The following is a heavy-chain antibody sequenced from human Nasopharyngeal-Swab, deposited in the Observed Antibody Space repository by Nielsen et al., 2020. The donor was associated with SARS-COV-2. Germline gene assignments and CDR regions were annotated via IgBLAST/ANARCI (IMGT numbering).Heavy chain of an antibody. Sequence: GGSLRLSCAASGFTFNNYNFNWVRHAPGQGLEWVSSIISSSSYIYYADSVKGRFTVSRDNAKNSLYLQMNSLRAEDTAMYYCARDGLDYDFWSAYFMDVWGQGTTVTVSS. V-gene: IGHV3-21*01. CDR1: GFTFNNYN. J-gene: IGHJ6*02. CDR3: ARDGLDYDFWSAYFMDV. CDR2: IISSSSYI. D-gene: IGHD3-3*01.